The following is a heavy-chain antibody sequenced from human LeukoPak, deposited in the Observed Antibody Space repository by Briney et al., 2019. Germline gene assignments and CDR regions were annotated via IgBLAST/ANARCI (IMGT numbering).Heavy chain of an antibody. CDR3: AKGTGYSSGWYEAAYYFDY. D-gene: IGHD6-19*01. CDR2: ISYDGSNK. CDR1: GFTFSHYG. Sequence: GGSLRLSCAASGFTFSHYGMHWVRQAPGKGLEWVAVISYDGSNKYYADSVKGRFTISRDNSKHTLYLQMNSLRAEDTAVYYCAKGTGYSSGWYEAAYYFDYWGQGTLVTVSS. V-gene: IGHV3-30*18. J-gene: IGHJ4*02.